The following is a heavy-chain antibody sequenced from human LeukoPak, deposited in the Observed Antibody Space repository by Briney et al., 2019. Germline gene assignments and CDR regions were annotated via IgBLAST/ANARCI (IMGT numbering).Heavy chain of an antibody. Sequence: GGSLRLSCAASRFTFSTYSMNWVRQAPGKGLEWVSYISRTSYTIFYADSVKGRFTTSRDNAKDSVYLQMNSLRDEDTAVYYCARDLTSVTTFGGGTYWYFDLWGRGTLVTVPS. CDR1: RFTFSTYS. V-gene: IGHV3-48*02. D-gene: IGHD4-17*01. CDR2: ISRTSYTI. J-gene: IGHJ2*01. CDR3: ARDLTSVTTFGGGTYWYFDL.